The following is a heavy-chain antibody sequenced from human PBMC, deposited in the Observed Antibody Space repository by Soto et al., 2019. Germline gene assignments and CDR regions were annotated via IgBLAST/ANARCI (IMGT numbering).Heavy chain of an antibody. Sequence: SETLSLTCTVSGGSISSYYWSWIRQPPGKGLEWIGYIYYSGSTNYNPSLKSRVTISVDTSKNRFSLKLSSVTAADTAVYYCARATVTAHFDYWGQGTLVTVSS. CDR3: ARATVTAHFDY. J-gene: IGHJ4*02. V-gene: IGHV4-59*01. CDR2: IYYSGST. D-gene: IGHD4-17*01. CDR1: GGSISSYY.